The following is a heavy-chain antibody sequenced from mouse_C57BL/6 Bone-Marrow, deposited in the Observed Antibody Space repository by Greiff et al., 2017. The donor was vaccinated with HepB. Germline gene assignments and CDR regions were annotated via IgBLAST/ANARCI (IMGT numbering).Heavy chain of an antibody. CDR2: IDPENGDT. D-gene: IGHD3-2*02. Sequence: EVQLQQSGAELVRPGASVKLSCTASGFNIKDDYMHWVKQRPEQGLEWIGWIDPENGDTEYASKFQGKATRTADTSSNTAYLQLSSLTSEDTAVYYCTTGGQLRLCAWFAYWGQGTLVTVSA. CDR1: GFNIKDDY. CDR3: TTGGQLRLCAWFAY. J-gene: IGHJ3*01. V-gene: IGHV14-4*01.